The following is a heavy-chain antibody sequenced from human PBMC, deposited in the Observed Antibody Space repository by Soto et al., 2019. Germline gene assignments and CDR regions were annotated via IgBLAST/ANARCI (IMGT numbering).Heavy chain of an antibody. CDR2: IYTDGST. V-gene: IGHV3-53*01. J-gene: IGHJ6*02. Sequence: EVQLVESGGGLIQPGGSLRLSCAASAFTVSRNYINWVRQAPGKGLEWVSIIYTDGSTYYADSVKGRFTISRDNSKNTVYLQMNGLRAEDTALYYCAREHSSGWYGADNYYYCGLDVWGQGTTVTVSS. D-gene: IGHD6-19*01. CDR3: AREHSSGWYGADNYYYCGLDV. CDR1: AFTVSRNY.